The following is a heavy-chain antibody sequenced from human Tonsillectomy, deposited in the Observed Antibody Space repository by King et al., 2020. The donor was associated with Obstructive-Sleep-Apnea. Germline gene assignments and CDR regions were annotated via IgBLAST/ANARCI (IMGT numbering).Heavy chain of an antibody. CDR3: ARDFWKYQLLWDAIDV. V-gene: IGHV3-30*04. Sequence: VQLVESGGGVVQPGRSLGLSCAASGFTFHTYAIHWVRQAPGKGLEGVAVISYDGSNKYYSDSVNGRFTISREYSENQVYLQMDSLRAEDTAVYYCARDFWKYQLLWDAIDVWGQGTMVTVSS. CDR1: GFTFHTYA. J-gene: IGHJ3*01. D-gene: IGHD2-2*01. CDR2: ISYDGSNK.